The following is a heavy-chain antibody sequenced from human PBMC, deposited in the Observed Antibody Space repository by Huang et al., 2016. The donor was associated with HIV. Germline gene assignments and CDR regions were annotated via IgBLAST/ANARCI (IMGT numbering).Heavy chain of an antibody. V-gene: IGHV3-21*01. J-gene: IGHJ4*02. CDR1: GFTFSSYS. D-gene: IGHD2-8*01. Sequence: EVQLVESGGGLVKPGGSLRLSCAASGFTFSSYSMNWVLQAPGKGLEWVSSISSSSRYIYYADSVKGRFTISRDNAKNSLYLQMNSLRAEDMAVYYCARALPRGMVIDYWGQGTLVTVSS. CDR2: ISSSSRYI. CDR3: ARALPRGMVIDY.